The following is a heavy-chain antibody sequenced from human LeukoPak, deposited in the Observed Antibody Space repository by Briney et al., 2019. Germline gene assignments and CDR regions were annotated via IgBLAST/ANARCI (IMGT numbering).Heavy chain of an antibody. V-gene: IGHV4-39*07. CDR3: AREGTHTSSWYHWFDP. CDR2: SYYSGST. D-gene: IGHD6-13*01. CDR1: GGSISSSSYY. J-gene: IGHJ5*02. Sequence: SETLSLTCTVSGGSISSSSYYWGWIRQPPGKGLEWIGNSYYSGSTYYNPSLKSRVTISLDTSKNQFSLKVTSVTAADTAVYYCAREGTHTSSWYHWFDPWGQGTLVTVSS.